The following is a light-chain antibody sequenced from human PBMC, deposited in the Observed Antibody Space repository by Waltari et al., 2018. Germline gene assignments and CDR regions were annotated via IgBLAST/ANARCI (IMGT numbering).Light chain of an antibody. J-gene: IGLJ3*02. CDR1: SSNIGAGYD. CDR3: QSYDSSLSGWV. V-gene: IGLV1-40*01. CDR2: GSS. Sequence: QSVLTQPPSVSGAPGQSVTISCTGSSSNIGAGYDVHWYQQLPGKAPNLLIHGSSNRPSGVPDRFSGSKSGASASLAITGLQAEDEADYSCQSYDSSLSGWVFGGGTKLTVL.